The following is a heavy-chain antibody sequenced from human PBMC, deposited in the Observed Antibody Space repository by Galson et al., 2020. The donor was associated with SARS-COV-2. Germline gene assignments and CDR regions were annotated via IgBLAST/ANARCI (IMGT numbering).Heavy chain of an antibody. J-gene: IGHJ6*03. Sequence: GGSLRLSCEPSGFSFSSYWMSWVRQAPGKGLEWVANIKQDGSEKYFVDSVKGRFTISRDNAKNSLYLQMNSLRAEDTAVYYCAREVVDIWSQYSTMYYYHMDVWGKGTTVIVSS. CDR1: GFSFSSYW. D-gene: IGHD3-3*01. V-gene: IGHV3-7*01. CDR2: IKQDGSEK. CDR3: AREVVDIWSQYSTMYYYHMDV.